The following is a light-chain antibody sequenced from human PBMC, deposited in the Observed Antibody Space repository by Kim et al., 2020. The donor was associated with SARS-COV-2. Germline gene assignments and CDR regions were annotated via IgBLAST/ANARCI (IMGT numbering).Light chain of an antibody. CDR1: KLGDKY. CDR2: QDS. Sequence: SYELTQPPSVSVSPGQTASITCSGDKLGDKYACWYQHKPGQSPVLVIYQDSKRPSGIPERFSGSNSGNTATLTISGTQAMDEADYYCQAWDSITGVFGGGTQLTVL. V-gene: IGLV3-1*01. CDR3: QAWDSITGV. J-gene: IGLJ3*02.